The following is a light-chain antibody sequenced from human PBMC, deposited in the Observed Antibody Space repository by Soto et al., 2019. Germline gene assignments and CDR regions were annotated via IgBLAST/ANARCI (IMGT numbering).Light chain of an antibody. CDR3: QQYGDWPLT. V-gene: IGKV3-15*01. CDR1: QSVGNN. Sequence: EIVVTQSPATLSVSPGERATLSCRASQSVGNNFAWYQQKPGQAPRLLIFATSTRATGVPARFSGSGSGTEFTLTSSSLQSEYFAVYYCQQYGDWPLTFGGGAKVEIE. CDR2: ATS. J-gene: IGKJ4*01.